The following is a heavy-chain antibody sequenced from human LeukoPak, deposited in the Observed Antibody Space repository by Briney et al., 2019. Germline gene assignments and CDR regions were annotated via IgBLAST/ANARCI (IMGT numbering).Heavy chain of an antibody. J-gene: IGHJ4*02. D-gene: IGHD5-18*01. V-gene: IGHV4-31*03. CDR2: IYYSGST. CDR3: ARRIQLWSCFDY. CDR1: GGSISSGGYY. Sequence: SQTLSLTCTVSGGSISSGGYYWSWIRQHPGKGLEWIGYIYYSGSTYCNPSLKSRVTISVDTSKNQFSLKLSSVTAADTAVYYCARRIQLWSCFDYWGQGTLVTVSS.